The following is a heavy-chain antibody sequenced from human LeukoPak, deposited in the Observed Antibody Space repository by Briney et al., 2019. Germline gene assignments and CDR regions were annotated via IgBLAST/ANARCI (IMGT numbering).Heavy chain of an antibody. CDR1: GGSISNYY. D-gene: IGHD6-6*01. J-gene: IGHJ5*02. V-gene: IGHV4-59*01. CDR3: ARRVDSSLRFNWFDP. Sequence: SETLSLTCTVSGGSISNYYWSWLRQPPGKGLEWIGYIYFSGTTNINPSLKSRVTISVDTSKNQFSLKLSSVTAADTAVYYCARRVDSSLRFNWFDPWGQGTLVTVSS. CDR2: IYFSGTT.